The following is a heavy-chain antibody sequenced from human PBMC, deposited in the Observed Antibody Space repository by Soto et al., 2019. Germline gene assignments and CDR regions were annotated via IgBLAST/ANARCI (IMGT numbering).Heavy chain of an antibody. CDR1: GFTFSSYW. CDR2: INDDGGTT. V-gene: IGHV3-74*01. CDR3: AREDNP. Sequence: AGGSLRLSCAASGFTFSSYWMHWVRQAPGKGLVWVSRINDDGGTTDYADSVKGRFTISRDNAKNTLYLQMNSLRAEDTAVYYCAREDNPWGQGTLVTVSS. J-gene: IGHJ5*02.